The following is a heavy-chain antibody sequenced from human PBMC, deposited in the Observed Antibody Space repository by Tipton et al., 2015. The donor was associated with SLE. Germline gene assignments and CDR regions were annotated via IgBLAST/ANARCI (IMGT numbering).Heavy chain of an antibody. CDR1: GGSISSSGYY. CDR3: ASNQDVLLWFGQPPRGMDV. D-gene: IGHD3-10*01. J-gene: IGHJ6*02. CDR2: IYYSGST. V-gene: IGHV4-39*07. Sequence: TLSLTCTVSGGSISSSGYYWGWIRQPPGKGLEWIGSIYYSGSTYYNPSLKSRVTISVDTSKNQFSLKLSSVTAADTAVYYCASNQDVLLWFGQPPRGMDVWGQGTTVSVSS.